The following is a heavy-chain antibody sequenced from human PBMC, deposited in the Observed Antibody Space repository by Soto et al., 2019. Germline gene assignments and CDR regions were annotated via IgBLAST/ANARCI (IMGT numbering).Heavy chain of an antibody. D-gene: IGHD5-18*01. J-gene: IGHJ4*02. CDR3: AKTTGYSYGYKGDYFDY. CDR2: ISGGGGNT. V-gene: IGHV3-23*01. Sequence: GSLRLSCAASGFTFSSYAMSWVRQAPGVGLAWVSAISGGGGNTYYADSVKGRFTISRDNSKNTLYLQMNSLRAEDTAVYYCAKTTGYSYGYKGDYFDYWGQGALVTVSS. CDR1: GFTFSSYA.